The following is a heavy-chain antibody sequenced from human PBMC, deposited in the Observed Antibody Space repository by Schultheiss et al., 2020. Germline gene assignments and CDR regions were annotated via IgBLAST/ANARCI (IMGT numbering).Heavy chain of an antibody. Sequence: GGSLRLSCAASGFTFSNAWMSWVRQAPGKGLEWVGFIRSKAYGGTTEYAASVKGRFTISRDDSKSISYLQMNSLKTEDTAVYYCTRGSGWSDYWGQGTLVTVYS. CDR3: TRGSGWSDY. CDR1: GFTFSNAW. CDR2: IRSKAYGGTT. D-gene: IGHD6-19*01. V-gene: IGHV3-49*04. J-gene: IGHJ4*02.